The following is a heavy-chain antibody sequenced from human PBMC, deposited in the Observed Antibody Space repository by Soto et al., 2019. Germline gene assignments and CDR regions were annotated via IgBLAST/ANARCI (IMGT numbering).Heavy chain of an antibody. J-gene: IGHJ4*02. CDR1: GFTFSSYA. CDR3: AKGGTTAPTRGYYFDY. V-gene: IGHV3-23*01. D-gene: IGHD4-17*01. Sequence: GSLRLSCAASGFTFSSYAMSWVRQAPGKGLEWVSAISGSGGSTYYADSVKGRFTISRDNSKNTLYLQMNSLRAEDTAVYYCAKGGTTAPTRGYYFDYWGQGTLVTVSS. CDR2: ISGSGGST.